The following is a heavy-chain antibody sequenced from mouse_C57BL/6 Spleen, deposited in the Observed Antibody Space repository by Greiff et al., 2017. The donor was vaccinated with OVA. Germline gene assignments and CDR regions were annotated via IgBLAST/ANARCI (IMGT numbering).Heavy chain of an antibody. CDR3: TRSGTAGYFDY. CDR2: ISRGGGYI. V-gene: IGHV5-9-1*02. CDR1: GFTFSSYA. Sequence: EVKLLESGEGLVKPGASLKLSCAASGFTFSSYAMSWVRQTPEKRLEWVAYISRGGGYIYYADTVKGRFTISRDTAWNTPYLQLRSLKSEDTAMYYCTRSGTAGYFDYWGQGTTLTVSS. D-gene: IGHD3-3*01. J-gene: IGHJ2*01.